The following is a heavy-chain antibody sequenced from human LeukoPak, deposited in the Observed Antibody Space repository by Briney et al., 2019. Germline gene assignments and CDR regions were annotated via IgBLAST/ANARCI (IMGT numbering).Heavy chain of an antibody. D-gene: IGHD1-26*01. CDR3: ARDYLVGAPLDS. CDR1: GVYITNSY. J-gene: IGHJ4*02. V-gene: IGHV4-4*07. Sequence: SETLSLTCTVSGVYITNSYWAWIRQPAGEGLEWIGRMYSSGRTNYNPSLKPRVSISIDKTKNQFSLKLTSVTAADTAVYYCARDYLVGAPLDSWGQGTPVTVSS. CDR2: MYSSGRT.